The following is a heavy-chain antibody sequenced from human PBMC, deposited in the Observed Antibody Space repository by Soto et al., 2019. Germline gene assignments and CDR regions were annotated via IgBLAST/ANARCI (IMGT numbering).Heavy chain of an antibody. Sequence: ASGFTFSHHDMGWVRQAPGKGLEWVSAISGSGDRTHYADSVKGRFTISRDNSKNMLSLQMNSLRAEDTAVYHCAKGISSASPFDSWGQGTLVTVSS. D-gene: IGHD3-22*01. V-gene: IGHV3-23*01. CDR2: ISGSGDRT. CDR3: AKGISSASPFDS. CDR1: GFTFSHHD. J-gene: IGHJ4*02.